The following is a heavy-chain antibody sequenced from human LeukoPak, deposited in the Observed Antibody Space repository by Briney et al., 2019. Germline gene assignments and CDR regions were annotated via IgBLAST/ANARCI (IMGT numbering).Heavy chain of an antibody. J-gene: IGHJ5*02. CDR1: GFTFNSYA. CDR3: AKDRYSNYGNWFDP. D-gene: IGHD4-11*01. CDR2: ISGSGGST. Sequence: GGSLRLSCAASGFTFNSYAMNWVRQAPGKGLEWVSGISGSGGSTFYADSVKGRFTISRDNSKNTLYLQMNSLRAEGTAVYYCAKDRYSNYGNWFDPWGQGTLVTVFS. V-gene: IGHV3-23*01.